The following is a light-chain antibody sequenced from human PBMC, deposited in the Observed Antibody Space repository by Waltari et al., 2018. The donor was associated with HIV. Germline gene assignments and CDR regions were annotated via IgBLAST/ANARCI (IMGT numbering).Light chain of an antibody. V-gene: IGLV1-47*01. CDR3: AAWDDSLRGSYV. Sequence: QSVLTQPPSASGTPGQRVIISCSGSSFNIGRNFVSWYQQVPGTAPKVLIFRDNPRRSGVPDQFSGSRSGASASLAISGLRSEDEADYYCAAWDDSLRGSYVFGPGTKVTVL. CDR1: SFNIGRNF. J-gene: IGLJ1*01. CDR2: RDN.